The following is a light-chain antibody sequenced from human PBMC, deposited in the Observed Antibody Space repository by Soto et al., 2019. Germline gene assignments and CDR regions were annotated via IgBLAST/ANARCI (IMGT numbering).Light chain of an antibody. Sequence: QSVLTQPASMSGSPGQSVTISCAGTSSDIGGYNYVSWYQHHPGKAPKLIIYDVSSRPSGVSHRFSGSKPGNTASLTIYGLQAEDGADYFCCSYAGAGTYVFGTGTKVTVL. V-gene: IGLV2-23*02. J-gene: IGLJ1*01. CDR3: CSYAGAGTYV. CDR1: SSDIGGYNY. CDR2: DVS.